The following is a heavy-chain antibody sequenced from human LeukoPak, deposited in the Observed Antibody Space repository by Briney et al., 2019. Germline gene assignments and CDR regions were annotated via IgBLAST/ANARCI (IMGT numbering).Heavy chain of an antibody. Sequence: GGSLRLSCAASGFTFRGYWMSWVRQAPGKGLEWVANIKQDESETYYVDSMKGRFTISRDNAKNSLFLQMDSLRAEDTAVYFCAREVSHWFSDVWGRGALVTVSS. V-gene: IGHV3-7*01. CDR3: AREVSHWFSDV. CDR1: GFTFRGYW. J-gene: IGHJ2*01. CDR2: IKQDESET.